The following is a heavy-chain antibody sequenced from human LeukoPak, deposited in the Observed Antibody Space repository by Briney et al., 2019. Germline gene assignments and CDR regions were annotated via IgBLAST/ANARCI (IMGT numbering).Heavy chain of an antibody. Sequence: ASVKVSCKASGYTFNAYYMHWVRQAPGQGLEWMGIINLSGGSTRYAQEFQGRVTMTRDTSTSTAHMDLSSLRSDDTAVYYCARESDIAVAGTGFDYWGQGTLVTVSS. CDR3: ARESDIAVAGTGFDY. CDR2: INLSGGST. J-gene: IGHJ4*02. D-gene: IGHD6-19*01. CDR1: GYTFNAYY. V-gene: IGHV1-46*02.